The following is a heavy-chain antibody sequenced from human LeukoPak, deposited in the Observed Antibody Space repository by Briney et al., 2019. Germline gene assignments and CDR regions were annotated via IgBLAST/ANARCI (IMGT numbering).Heavy chain of an antibody. CDR1: GYTFTGYY. CDR2: INPNSGGT. D-gene: IGHD5-18*01. Sequence: GASVKVSCKASGYTFTGYYMHWVRQAPGQGLEWMGWINPNSGGTNYAQKFQGRVTMTRDTSISTAYMELSRLRSDDMAVYYCARELVDTAMVTWTYYYGMDVRGQGTTVTVSS. V-gene: IGHV1-2*02. J-gene: IGHJ6*02. CDR3: ARELVDTAMVTWTYYYGMDV.